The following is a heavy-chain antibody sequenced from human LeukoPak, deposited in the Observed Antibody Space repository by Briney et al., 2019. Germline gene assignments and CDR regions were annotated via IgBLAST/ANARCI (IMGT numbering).Heavy chain of an antibody. CDR3: AQDLGDVLMVYATYFDY. CDR1: GFTFSSYA. V-gene: IGHV3-23*01. D-gene: IGHD2-8*01. J-gene: IGHJ4*02. CDR2: ISGSGGST. Sequence: GGSLRLSCAASGFTFSSYAMSWVRQAPGKGLEWVSAISGSGGSTYYADSVKGRFTISRDNSKNTLYLQMNSLRAEDTAVYYCAQDLGDVLMVYATYFDYWGQGTLVTVSS.